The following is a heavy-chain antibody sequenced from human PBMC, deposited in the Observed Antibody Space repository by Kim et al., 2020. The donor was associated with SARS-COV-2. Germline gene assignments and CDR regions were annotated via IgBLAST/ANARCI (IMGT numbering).Heavy chain of an antibody. CDR3: VRDYYDSSGYYQSDY. D-gene: IGHD3-22*01. Sequence: DSVKGRVTISRDNSKNTLYLQMSSLSAEDTAVYYCVRDYYDSSGYYQSDYWGQGTLVTVSS. V-gene: IGHV3-64D*09. J-gene: IGHJ4*02.